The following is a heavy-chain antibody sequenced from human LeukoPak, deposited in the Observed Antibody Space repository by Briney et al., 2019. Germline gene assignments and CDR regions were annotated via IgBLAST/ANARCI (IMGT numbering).Heavy chain of an antibody. Sequence: SETLSLTCAVYGGSFGGYYWSWIRQPPGKGLEWIGEINHSGSTNYNPSLKSRVTISVDTSKNQFSLKLSSVTAADTAVYYCARDLIVVVPAANIDYYYYGMDVWGQGTTVTVSS. J-gene: IGHJ6*02. D-gene: IGHD2-2*01. CDR3: ARDLIVVVPAANIDYYYYGMDV. V-gene: IGHV4-34*01. CDR1: GGSFGGYY. CDR2: INHSGST.